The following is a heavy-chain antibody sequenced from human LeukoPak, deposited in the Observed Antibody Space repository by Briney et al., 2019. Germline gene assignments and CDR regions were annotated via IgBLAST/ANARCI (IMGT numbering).Heavy chain of an antibody. V-gene: IGHV3-23*01. CDR1: GFTFDDYG. Sequence: GGSLRLSCAASGFTFDDYGMSWVRQAPGKGLEWVSAISGSGGSTYYADSVKGRFTISRDNSKNTLYLQMNSLRAEDTAVYYCAKDGGSGWDYYYYYYMDVWGKGTTVTVSS. CDR3: AKDGGSGWDYYYYYYMDV. CDR2: ISGSGGST. J-gene: IGHJ6*03. D-gene: IGHD6-19*01.